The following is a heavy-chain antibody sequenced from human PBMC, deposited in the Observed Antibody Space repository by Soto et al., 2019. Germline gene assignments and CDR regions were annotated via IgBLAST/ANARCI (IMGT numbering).Heavy chain of an antibody. Sequence: EVQLVESGGGLVQPGGSLRLSCAASGFTFSSYSMNWVRQAPGKGLEWVSYISSSSSTIYYADSVKGRFTISRDNAKNALDLHMNSLRAEDTAVYYCAREADYVNWFDPWGQGTLVTVSS. D-gene: IGHD4-17*01. CDR3: AREADYVNWFDP. CDR1: GFTFSSYS. J-gene: IGHJ5*02. CDR2: ISSSSSTI. V-gene: IGHV3-48*01.